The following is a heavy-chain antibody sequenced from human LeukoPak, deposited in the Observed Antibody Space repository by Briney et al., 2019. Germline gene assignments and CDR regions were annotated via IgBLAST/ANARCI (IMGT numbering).Heavy chain of an antibody. CDR1: GGSISSYY. Sequence: PSETLSLTCTVSGGSISSYYWSWIRQPPGKRLEWIGYIYYSGSTNYNPSLKSRVTISVDTSKNQFSLKLSSVTAADTAVYYCASAIVGATFDYWGQGTLVTVSS. CDR3: ASAIVGATFDY. J-gene: IGHJ4*02. D-gene: IGHD1-26*01. CDR2: IYYSGST. V-gene: IGHV4-59*01.